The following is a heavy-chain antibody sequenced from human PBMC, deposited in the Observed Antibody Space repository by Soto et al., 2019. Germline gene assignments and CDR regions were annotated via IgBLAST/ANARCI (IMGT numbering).Heavy chain of an antibody. D-gene: IGHD4-4*01. V-gene: IGHV4-34*01. J-gene: IGHJ6*03. CDR3: ARGGMTTVTLVRPRSMDV. Sequence: SLTCAVYGGSFSGYYWSWIRQPPGKGLEWIGEINHSGSTNYNPSLKSRVTISVDTSKNQFSLKLSSVTAADTAVYYCARGGMTTVTLVRPRSMDVWGKGTTVTVSS. CDR1: GGSFSGYY. CDR2: INHSGST.